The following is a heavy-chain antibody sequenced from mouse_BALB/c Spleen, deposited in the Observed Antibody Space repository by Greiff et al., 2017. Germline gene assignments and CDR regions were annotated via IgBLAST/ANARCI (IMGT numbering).Heavy chain of an antibody. D-gene: IGHD6-2*01. CDR3: ARVVSDGYFDV. CDR1: GYSITSGYY. Sequence: EVQLQQSGPGLVKPSQSLSLTCSVTGYSITSGYYWNWIRQFPGNKLEWMGYISYDGSNNYNPSLKNRISITRDTSKNQFFLKLNSVTTEDTATYYCARVVSDGYFDVWGAGTTVTVSS. J-gene: IGHJ1*01. CDR2: ISYDGSN. V-gene: IGHV3-6*02.